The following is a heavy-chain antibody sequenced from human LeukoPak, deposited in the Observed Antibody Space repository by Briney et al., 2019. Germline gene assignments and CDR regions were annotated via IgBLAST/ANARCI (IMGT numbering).Heavy chain of an antibody. CDR1: GFTFSSYS. Sequence: GGSLRLSCAASGFTFSSYSMNWVRQAPGKGLEWVSSISSSSSYIYYADSVKGRFTISRDNAKNSLYLQMNSLRAEDTAVYYCARMYDSSGYYFDYWGQGTLATVSS. J-gene: IGHJ4*02. CDR2: ISSSSSYI. D-gene: IGHD3-22*01. CDR3: ARMYDSSGYYFDY. V-gene: IGHV3-21*01.